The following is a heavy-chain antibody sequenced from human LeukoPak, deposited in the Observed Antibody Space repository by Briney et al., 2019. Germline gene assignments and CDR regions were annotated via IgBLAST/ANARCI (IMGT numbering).Heavy chain of an antibody. CDR2: IKSKTDGGTT. V-gene: IGHV3-15*01. CDR3: TTDNSGSYYMFDY. J-gene: IGHJ4*02. CDR1: GFTFCNAW. Sequence: GGPLRLPCAASGFTFCNAWMSWVPQAPGKGVEWVGRIKSKTDGGTTDYAASVKGRFTISRDDSKNTLYLQMNSLTTADTAVYYCTTDNSGSYYMFDYWGQGTLVTVSS. D-gene: IGHD1-26*01.